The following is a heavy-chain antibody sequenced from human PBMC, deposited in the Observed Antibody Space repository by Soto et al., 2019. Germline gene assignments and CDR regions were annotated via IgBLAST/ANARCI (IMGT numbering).Heavy chain of an antibody. Sequence: QVQLVESGGGLVKPGGSLRLSCAASGITFSDYYMSWIRQAPGKGLEWVSYISSSGHYTEHADSVRGRFTTSRDNARNSLYLQMNSLGVEDTAVDYGARERDGMDVWGQGTTVTVSS. V-gene: IGHV3-11*05. CDR2: ISSSGHYT. CDR1: GITFSDYY. CDR3: ARERDGMDV. J-gene: IGHJ6*02.